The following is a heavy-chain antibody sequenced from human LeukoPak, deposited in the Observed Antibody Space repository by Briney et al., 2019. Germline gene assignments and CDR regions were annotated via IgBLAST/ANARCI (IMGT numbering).Heavy chain of an antibody. Sequence: GGSLRLSCVASGIAFSGDAMNWVRQAPGKGLEWLGHIKSEGEGATTDYAAPAKGRFAISRDDSKNMIYLQMSSLKIDDTAIYYCIAHFPYFYGFDVWGKGTTVTVSS. CDR1: GIAFSGDA. CDR2: IKSEGEGATT. D-gene: IGHD3-3*02. CDR3: IAHFPYFYGFDV. V-gene: IGHV3-15*01. J-gene: IGHJ6*04.